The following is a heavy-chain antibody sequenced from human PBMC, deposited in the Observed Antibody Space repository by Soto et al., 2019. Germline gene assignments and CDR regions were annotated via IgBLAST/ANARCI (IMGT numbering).Heavy chain of an antibody. CDR2: IYWDDDK. J-gene: IGHJ4*02. V-gene: IGHV2-5*02. CDR3: AHSGRYSPPPGTPGYFDY. Sequence: SGPTLVNPTQTLTLTCTFSGLSLSTSGVGVGWSRQPPGKALEWLALIYWDDDKRYSPSLKSRLTITKDTSKNQVVLTMTNMDPVDTATYYCAHSGRYSPPPGTPGYFDYWGQGTLVTVSS. D-gene: IGHD5-18*01. CDR1: GLSLSTSGVG.